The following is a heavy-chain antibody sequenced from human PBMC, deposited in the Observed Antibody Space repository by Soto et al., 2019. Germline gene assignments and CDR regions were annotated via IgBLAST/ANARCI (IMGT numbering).Heavy chain of an antibody. J-gene: IGHJ4*02. CDR1: GFTFSHYA. Sequence: QVQLVESGGGVVQPGRSLRLSCAASGFTFSHYAMHWARQAPGKGLEWVAVRWSDGSNENYADSVRGRFTISRDNPKNTLFLQMNSLRAEDTAVYFCARDYGAAPWDYWGQGALVTVSS. CDR3: ARDYGAAPWDY. D-gene: IGHD3-10*01. V-gene: IGHV3-33*01. CDR2: RWSDGSNE.